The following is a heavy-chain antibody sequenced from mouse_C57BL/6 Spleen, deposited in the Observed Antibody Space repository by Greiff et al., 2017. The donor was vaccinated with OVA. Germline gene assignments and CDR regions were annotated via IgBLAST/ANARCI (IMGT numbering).Heavy chain of an antibody. V-gene: IGHV5-4*03. CDR3: ARGPITTVVATDWYFDV. Sequence: EVMLVESGGGLVKPGGSLKLSCAASGFTFSSYAMSWVRQTPEKRLEWVATISDGGSYTYYPDNVKGRFTISRDNAKNNLYLQMSHLKSEDTAMYYCARGPITTVVATDWYFDVWGTGATVTVSS. CDR2: ISDGGSYT. CDR1: GFTFSSYA. D-gene: IGHD1-1*01. J-gene: IGHJ1*03.